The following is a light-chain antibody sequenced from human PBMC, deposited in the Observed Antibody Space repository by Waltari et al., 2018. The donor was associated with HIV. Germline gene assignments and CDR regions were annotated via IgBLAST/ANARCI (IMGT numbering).Light chain of an antibody. Sequence: QSALTQPASISGSPGQSITIACSGLRSAIGDFNYVSWYQQYQGQVPKLIIYEVNYRPSGVSNRFSGSESDSAAFLNISGLQTEDEAGYHCCSYTSGSTHVFGTGTEVTVL. V-gene: IGLV2-14*01. CDR1: RSAIGDFNY. CDR3: CSYTSGSTHV. CDR2: EVN. J-gene: IGLJ1*01.